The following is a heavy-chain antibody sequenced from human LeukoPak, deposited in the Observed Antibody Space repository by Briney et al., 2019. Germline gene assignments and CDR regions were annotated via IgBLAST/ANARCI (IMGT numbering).Heavy chain of an antibody. J-gene: IGHJ3*02. V-gene: IGHV3-11*03. CDR2: ISSSSGYT. CDR3: ARFYGSGSWNDAFDI. Sequence: PGGSLRLSCAASGFTFSDYYMSWIRQAPGKGLEWVSYISSSSGYTNYADSVKGRFTISRDNAKNSLYLQINSLRAEDTAVYYCARFYGSGSWNDAFDIWGQGTMVTVSS. CDR1: GFTFSDYY. D-gene: IGHD3-10*01.